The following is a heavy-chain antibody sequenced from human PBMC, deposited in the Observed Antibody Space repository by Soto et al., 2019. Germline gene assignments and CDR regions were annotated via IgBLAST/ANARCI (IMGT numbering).Heavy chain of an antibody. J-gene: IGHJ6*02. V-gene: IGHV1-69*08. CDR1: GGTFSSYT. CDR3: AREMYSSTSYYYYYGMDV. D-gene: IGHD6-13*01. CDR2: NIPILGVA. Sequence: VHLVQSGAEVKEPGSSVKVSCKASGGTFSSYTINWVRQAPGQGLEWMGRNIPILGVANYAQKFQGRVTITADKSTSTAYMELSSLRSEDTAVYYCAREMYSSTSYYYYYGMDVWAKGPRSPSP.